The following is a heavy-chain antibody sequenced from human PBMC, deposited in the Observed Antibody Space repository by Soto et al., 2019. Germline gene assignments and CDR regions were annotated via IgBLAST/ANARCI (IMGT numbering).Heavy chain of an antibody. CDR2: ISYDGSNK. J-gene: IGHJ6*03. V-gene: IGHV3-30*18. D-gene: IGHD3-3*01. Sequence: GKGLEWVAVISYDGSNKYYADSVKGRFTISRDNSKNTLYLQMNSLRAEDTAVYYCTKDQEIFDYYMGVCAKGISVSV. CDR3: TKDQEIFDYYMGV.